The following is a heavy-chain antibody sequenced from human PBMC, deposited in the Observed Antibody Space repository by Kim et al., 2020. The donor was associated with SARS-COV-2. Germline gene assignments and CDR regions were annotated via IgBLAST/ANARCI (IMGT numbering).Heavy chain of an antibody. V-gene: IGHV6-1*01. D-gene: IGHD6-13*01. Sequence: SQTLSLTCAISGDSVSSNSAAWNWIRQSPSRGLEWLGRTYYRSKWYNDYAVSVKSRITINPDTSKNQFSLQLNSVTPEDTAVYYCARDRQYSSSWRYYYYYGMDVWGQGTTVTVSS. CDR3: ARDRQYSSSWRYYYYYGMDV. J-gene: IGHJ6*02. CDR1: GDSVSSNSAA. CDR2: TYYRSKWYN.